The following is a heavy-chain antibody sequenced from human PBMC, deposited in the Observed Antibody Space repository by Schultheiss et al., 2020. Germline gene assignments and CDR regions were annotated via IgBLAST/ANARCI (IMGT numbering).Heavy chain of an antibody. CDR2: ISYDGSNK. CDR3: ARLSTVSTRDY. V-gene: IGHV3-30*03. Sequence: GESLKISCAASGFTFSSYGMHWVRQAPGKGLEWVAVISYDGSNKYYADSVKGRFTISRDNAKNSLFLQMDSLRAEDTAVYYCARLSTVSTRDYWGQGTLVTVSS. J-gene: IGHJ4*02. CDR1: GFTFSSYG. D-gene: IGHD4-17*01.